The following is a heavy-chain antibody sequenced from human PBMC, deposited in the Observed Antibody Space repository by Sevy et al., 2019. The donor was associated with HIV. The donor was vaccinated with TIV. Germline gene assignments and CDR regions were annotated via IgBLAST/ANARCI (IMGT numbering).Heavy chain of an antibody. CDR1: GYSFTSHW. CDR2: IFPDDSDT. D-gene: IGHD3-22*01. J-gene: IGHJ4*02. Sequence: GDSLKISCQGSGYSFTSHWIGWVRHMPGKGLEWMGIIFPDDSDTRYSPSFQGQVTFSADKSINTAYLQWSSLKASDTAMYYCATSRSGYFDSSGYYIYWGQGTLVTVSS. V-gene: IGHV5-51*01. CDR3: ATSRSGYFDSSGYYIY.